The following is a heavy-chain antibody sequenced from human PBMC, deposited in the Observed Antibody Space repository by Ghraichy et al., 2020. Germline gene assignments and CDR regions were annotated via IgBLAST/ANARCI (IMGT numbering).Heavy chain of an antibody. CDR2: INPNTGGT. CDR1: GYTFTDYY. V-gene: IGHV1-2*02. J-gene: IGHJ5*02. Sequence: ASVKVSCKASGYTFTDYYIHWVRQAPGQGLEWMGWINPNTGGTNHAQKFQGRVTLTLDTSISTAYVALSGLRSNDTAVYYCARSFEDQLPVGWFDPWGQGTLVTVSS. D-gene: IGHD3-9*01. CDR3: ARSFEDQLPVGWFDP.